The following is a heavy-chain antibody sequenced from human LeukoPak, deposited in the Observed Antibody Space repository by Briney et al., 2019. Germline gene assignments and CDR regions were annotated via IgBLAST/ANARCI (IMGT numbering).Heavy chain of an antibody. D-gene: IGHD2-2*01. Sequence: SQTLSVTCTVSGGSISSGGYYWSCIRQHPGKGLEWIGYIYYSGSTYYNPSLKSRVTISVDTSKNQFSLKLSSVTAADTAVYYCARDDLYCSSTSCPVHAFDIWGQGTMVTVSA. V-gene: IGHV4-31*03. J-gene: IGHJ3*02. CDR1: GGSISSGGYY. CDR3: ARDDLYCSSTSCPVHAFDI. CDR2: IYYSGST.